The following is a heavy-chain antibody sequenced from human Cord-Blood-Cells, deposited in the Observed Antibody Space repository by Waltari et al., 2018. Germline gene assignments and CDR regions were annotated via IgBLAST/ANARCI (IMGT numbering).Heavy chain of an antibody. Sequence: QVQLVQSGAEVKKPGASVKVSCKVSGYTLTELSMHWVRQAPGKGLEWMGGCDPEDGETIYAHKFQGRVTMTEDTSTDTAYMELSSLRSEDTAVYYCATDRGSIAVAGTYFQHWRQGTLVTVSS. CDR3: ATDRGSIAVAGTYFQH. CDR2: CDPEDGET. CDR1: GYTLTELS. J-gene: IGHJ1*01. V-gene: IGHV1-24*01. D-gene: IGHD6-19*01.